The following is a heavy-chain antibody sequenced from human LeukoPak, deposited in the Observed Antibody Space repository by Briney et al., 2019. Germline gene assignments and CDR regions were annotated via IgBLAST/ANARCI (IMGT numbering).Heavy chain of an antibody. CDR1: GGSFSSGGYY. D-gene: IGHD2-15*01. CDR2: LHYSGST. J-gene: IGHJ4*02. V-gene: IGHV4-31*03. CDR3: ASNLLGYCSGGSCYGGRYFDY. Sequence: SETLSLTCSVSGGSFSSGGYYWSWIRQSPGKGLEWIGYLHYSGSTYYNPSLKSRVTISVDTSKNQFSLKLSSVTAADTAVYYCASNLLGYCSGGSCYGGRYFDYWGQGTLVTVSS.